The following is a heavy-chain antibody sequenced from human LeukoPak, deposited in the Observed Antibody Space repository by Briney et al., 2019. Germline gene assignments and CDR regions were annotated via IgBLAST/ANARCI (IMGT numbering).Heavy chain of an antibody. CDR2: IYSSGDT. V-gene: IGHV4-4*07. Sequence: SETLSLTCTVSGGSISSYFWDWIRQPAGKGLEWIGRIYSSGDTNYNPSLKSRVTMSVDTSKNQFSLRLSSLTAADTAVYFCARDVGSGGGTFPTYHFDFWGPGTLVTVSS. CDR1: GGSISSYF. J-gene: IGHJ4*02. D-gene: IGHD3-10*01. CDR3: ARDVGSGGGTFPTYHFDF.